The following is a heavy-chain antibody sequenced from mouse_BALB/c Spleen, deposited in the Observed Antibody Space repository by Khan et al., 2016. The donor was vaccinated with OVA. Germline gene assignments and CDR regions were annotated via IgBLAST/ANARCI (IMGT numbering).Heavy chain of an antibody. CDR3: ASEDALYYFDY. V-gene: IGHV1-76*01. J-gene: IGHJ2*01. CDR2: IYPGTGNI. CDR1: GYIFTTYW. Sequence: QVQLQQSGAELVGPGASVKLSCKTSGYIFTTYWIHWVKQRPGQGLEWIARIYPGTGNIYYSANFKGKATLTADNSSSTAYMQISSLKSEDSAVXFCASEDALYYFDYWGQGTTLTVSS.